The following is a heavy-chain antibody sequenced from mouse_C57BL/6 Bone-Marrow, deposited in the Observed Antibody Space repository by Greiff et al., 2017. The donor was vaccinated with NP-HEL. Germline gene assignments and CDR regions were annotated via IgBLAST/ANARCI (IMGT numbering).Heavy chain of an antibody. D-gene: IGHD2-5*01. CDR2: INPNYGTT. V-gene: IGHV1-39*01. CDR1: GYSFTDYN. J-gene: IGHJ2*01. CDR3: TIVTTSYYYDY. Sequence: EVQLQQSGPELVKPGASVKISCKASGYSFTDYNMNWVKQSNGKSLEWIGVINPNYGTTSYNQKFKGKATLTVDPSSSTAYMQLNSLTSEDYAVKDCTIVTTSYYYDYWGQGTTLTVSS.